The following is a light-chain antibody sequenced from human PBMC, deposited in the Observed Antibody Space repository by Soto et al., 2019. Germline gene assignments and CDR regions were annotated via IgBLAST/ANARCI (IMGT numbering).Light chain of an antibody. CDR3: QQYNSYSCT. J-gene: IGKJ2*02. Sequence: DIQMTQSPSTLSASVGDRVTITCRASQSISSWLAWYQQKPGKAPKLLIYKASSLESGVPSRFSGSGSGTEFTLTISSLQPHDFATYYCQQYNSYSCTFGQGTKLEIK. CDR1: QSISSW. V-gene: IGKV1-5*03. CDR2: KAS.